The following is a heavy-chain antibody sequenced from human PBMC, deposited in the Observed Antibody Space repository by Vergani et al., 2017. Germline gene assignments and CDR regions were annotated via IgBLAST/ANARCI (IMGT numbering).Heavy chain of an antibody. D-gene: IGHD1-26*01. Sequence: EVQLVESGEGLVQPGGSLRLSCAASGSPSSSYSMTWVRQAPGKGLEWVSYISSSSSTIYYAAPVKGRFTISRDNAKNSLYLQMNSLRAEDTAVYECARGEKGGMDVWGQGTTVTVSS. V-gene: IGHV3-48*01. CDR1: GSPSSSYS. CDR3: ARGEKGGMDV. CDR2: ISSSSSTI. J-gene: IGHJ6*02.